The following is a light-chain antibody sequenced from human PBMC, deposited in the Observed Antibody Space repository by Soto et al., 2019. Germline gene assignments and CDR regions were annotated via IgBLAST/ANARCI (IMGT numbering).Light chain of an antibody. J-gene: IGKJ2*01. CDR2: GAC. CDR1: QSVSNN. V-gene: IGKV3-15*01. CDR3: QQYDNWQYT. Sequence: EIVMTNAPATLSVSPGERATLSCMASQSVSNNLAWYQQKPGQAPRLLIYGACTRATAIPARFSGSGSGTEFTLTISSLQSEDFEVYFCQQYDNWQYTFGQGTKLESK.